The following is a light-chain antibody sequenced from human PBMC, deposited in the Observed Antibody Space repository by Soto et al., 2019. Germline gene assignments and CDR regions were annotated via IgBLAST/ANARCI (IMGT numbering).Light chain of an antibody. J-gene: IGKJ1*01. CDR3: QQYNSYS. CDR2: HAS. CDR1: QSIGSW. Sequence: DTPMTQSPSTLSASVGDRVTILCRASQSIGSWLAWYQQKPGTAPKVLIYHASNLQSGVPSRFSGSGSGTEFTLTISSLQPDDFATYYCQQYNSYSFGQGTKVDIK. V-gene: IGKV1-5*02.